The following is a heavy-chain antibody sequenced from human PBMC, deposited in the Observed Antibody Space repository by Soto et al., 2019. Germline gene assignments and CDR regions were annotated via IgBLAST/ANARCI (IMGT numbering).Heavy chain of an antibody. V-gene: IGHV4-30-4*01. J-gene: IGHJ5*02. D-gene: IGHD1-1*01. CDR1: GGSISRGDYY. CDR3: ARVHLIKRPGGWFDP. CDR2: IYYSGST. Sequence: QVQLQESGPGLVKPSQTLSLTCTVSGGSISRGDYYWSWIRQPPGKRLEWIGYIYYSGSTYYNPSLKSRVTISVDTSKNQFSLKLSSVTAADTAVYYCARVHLIKRPGGWFDPWGQGTLVTVSS.